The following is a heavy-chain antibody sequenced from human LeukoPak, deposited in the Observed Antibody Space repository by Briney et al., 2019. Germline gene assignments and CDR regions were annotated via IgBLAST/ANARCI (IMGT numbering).Heavy chain of an antibody. Sequence: GGSLRLSCAVSGFTFEDYGMSWVRQGPGKGLEWVAGINWNGIIKRYGDSVRGRFTISRDNSKNTLYLQMNSLRAEDTAVYYCAKFSGSGASRSYFDYWGQGTLVTVSS. CDR3: AKFSGSGASRSYFDY. J-gene: IGHJ4*02. CDR2: INWNGIIK. V-gene: IGHV3-20*04. CDR1: GFTFEDYG. D-gene: IGHD3-10*01.